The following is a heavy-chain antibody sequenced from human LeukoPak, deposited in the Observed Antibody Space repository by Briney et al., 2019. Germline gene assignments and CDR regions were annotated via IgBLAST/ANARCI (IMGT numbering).Heavy chain of an antibody. J-gene: IGHJ6*02. CDR1: GHTFTANW. Sequence: ASVKVSCKPSGHTFTANWIHWVRLAPGQGLEWLGWINPNSGVTNYAQKFQGRVTITADKSTSTAYMELSSLRSEDTAVYYCARGATILRRDTHYYYYGMDVWGQGTTVTVSS. D-gene: IGHD5-12*01. CDR3: ARGATILRRDTHYYYYGMDV. CDR2: INPNSGVT. V-gene: IGHV1-2*02.